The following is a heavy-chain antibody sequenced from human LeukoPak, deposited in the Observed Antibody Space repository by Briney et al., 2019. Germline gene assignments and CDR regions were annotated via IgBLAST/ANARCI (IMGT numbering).Heavy chain of an antibody. Sequence: ASVKVSCKASGYTFTGYYMHWVRQAPGQGLEWMGWINPNSGGTNYAQKFQGRVTMTRDTSISTAYMELSSLRSEDTAVYYCARPITIDGGYGMDVWGQGTTVTVSS. CDR2: INPNSGGT. CDR1: GYTFTGYY. CDR3: ARPITIDGGYGMDV. J-gene: IGHJ6*02. V-gene: IGHV1-2*02. D-gene: IGHD3-3*01.